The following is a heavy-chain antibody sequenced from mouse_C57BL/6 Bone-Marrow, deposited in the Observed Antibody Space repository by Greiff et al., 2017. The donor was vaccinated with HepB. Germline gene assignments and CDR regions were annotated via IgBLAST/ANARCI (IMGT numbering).Heavy chain of an antibody. J-gene: IGHJ1*03. D-gene: IGHD1-1*01. CDR2: ISYSGST. CDR1: GYSITSDY. Sequence: EVHLVESGPGLAKPSQTLSLTCSVTGYSITSDYWNWIRKFPGNKLEYMGYISYSGSTYYNPSLKSRISITRDTSKNQYYLQLNSVTTEDTATYYCARSYYGSSPYWYFDVWGTGTTVTVSS. V-gene: IGHV3-8*01. CDR3: ARSYYGSSPYWYFDV.